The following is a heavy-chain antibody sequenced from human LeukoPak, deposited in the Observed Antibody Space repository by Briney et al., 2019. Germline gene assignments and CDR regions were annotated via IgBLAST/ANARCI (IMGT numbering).Heavy chain of an antibody. CDR3: AKAKGSYYDSSGYYEPFDY. D-gene: IGHD3-22*01. CDR2: ISGSGGST. J-gene: IGHJ4*02. Sequence: GGSLRLSCAASGFTFSSYWMSWVRQAPGKGLEWVSAISGSGGSTYYADSVKGRFTISRDNSKNTLYLQLNSLRAEDTAVYYCAKAKGSYYDSSGYYEPFDYWGQGTLVTVSS. CDR1: GFTFSSYW. V-gene: IGHV3-23*01.